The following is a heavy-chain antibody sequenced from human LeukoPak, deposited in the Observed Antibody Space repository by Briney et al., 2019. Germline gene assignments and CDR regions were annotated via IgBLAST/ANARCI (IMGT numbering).Heavy chain of an antibody. D-gene: IGHD4-17*01. J-gene: IGHJ4*02. CDR1: GFTFSSYS. Sequence: GGSLRLSCAASGFTFSSYSMNWVRQAPGKGLEWVSYISSSSSTIYYADSVKGRFTISRDNSKNTLYLQMNSLRAEDTAVYYCARDYGDCVGYWGQGTLVTVSS. V-gene: IGHV3-48*01. CDR2: ISSSSSTI. CDR3: ARDYGDCVGY.